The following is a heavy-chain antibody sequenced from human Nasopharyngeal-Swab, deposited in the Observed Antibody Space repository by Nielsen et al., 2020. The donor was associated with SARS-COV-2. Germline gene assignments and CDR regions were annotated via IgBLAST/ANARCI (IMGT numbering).Heavy chain of an antibody. D-gene: IGHD1-26*01. CDR3: ARPRSGSYHPPFDY. CDR2: ISYDGSNK. V-gene: IGHV3-30*04. J-gene: IGHJ4*02. CDR1: GFTFSSYA. Sequence: GGPLRLSCAASGFTFSSYAMHWVRQAPGKGLEWVAVISYDGSNKYYADSVKGRFTISRDNSKNTLYLQMNSLRAEDTAVYYCARPRSGSYHPPFDYWGQGTLVTVSS.